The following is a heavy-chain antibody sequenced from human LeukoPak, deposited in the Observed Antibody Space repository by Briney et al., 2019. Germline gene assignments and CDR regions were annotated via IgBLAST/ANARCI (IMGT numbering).Heavy chain of an antibody. CDR3: AKGGTGYYYGMDV. J-gene: IGHJ6*02. CDR1: GFTFSSYG. Sequence: GGSLRPSCPASGFTFSSYGMHWVRQAPGKGLEGVAFIRYDGSNKYYADSVKGRFTISRDDSKNTLYLQMNSLRAEDTAVYYCAKGGTGYYYGMDVWGQGTTVTVSS. CDR2: IRYDGSNK. V-gene: IGHV3-30*02. D-gene: IGHD1-26*01.